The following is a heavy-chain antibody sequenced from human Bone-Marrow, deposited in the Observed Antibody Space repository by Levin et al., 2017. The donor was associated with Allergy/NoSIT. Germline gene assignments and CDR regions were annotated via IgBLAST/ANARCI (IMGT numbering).Heavy chain of an antibody. V-gene: IGHV5-51*01. CDR3: GRLSRVTGRPENEAYYFDY. CDR1: GYSFTNYW. CDR2: IYPGDSDT. J-gene: IGHJ4*02. Sequence: GESLKISCKGSGYSFTNYWIGWVRQMPGKGLEWTGSIYPGDSDTRYSPSFQGQVTISADKSISTAYLQWSSLKASDTAMYYCGRLSRVTGRPENEAYYFDYWGQGSLVTVSA. D-gene: IGHD6-6*01.